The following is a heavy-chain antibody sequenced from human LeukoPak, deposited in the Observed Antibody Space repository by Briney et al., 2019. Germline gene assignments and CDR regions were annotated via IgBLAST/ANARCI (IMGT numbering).Heavy chain of an antibody. V-gene: IGHV3-48*02. CDR3: ARDHYDSSGYGFDY. CDR1: GFTFSGFG. Sequence: PGGSLILSCAASGFTFSGFGMHWVRQAPGKGLEWVSYISSSGRAIYYADSVKGRFTISRDNAKNSLYLQMNSLRDEDTAVYYCARDHYDSSGYGFDYWGQGTLVAVSS. J-gene: IGHJ4*02. CDR2: ISSSGRAI. D-gene: IGHD3-22*01.